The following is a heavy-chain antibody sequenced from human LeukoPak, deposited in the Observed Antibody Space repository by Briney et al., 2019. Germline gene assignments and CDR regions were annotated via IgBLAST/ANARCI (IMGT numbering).Heavy chain of an antibody. CDR3: ARPRAAGIYYYHGMDV. Sequence: ASVKVSCKEFGNTFTDYYLHWVRQAPEQGLDWMGMINPRGGSTTYAQRLQGRVTMTRDTSTSTVYMELSSLRSEDTAVYYCARPRAAGIYYYHGMDVWGQGTTVTVSS. V-gene: IGHV1-46*04. J-gene: IGHJ6*02. CDR2: INPRGGST. D-gene: IGHD6-13*01. CDR1: GNTFTDYY.